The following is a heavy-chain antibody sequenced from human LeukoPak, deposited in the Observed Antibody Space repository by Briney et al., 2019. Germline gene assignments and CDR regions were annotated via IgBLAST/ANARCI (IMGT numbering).Heavy chain of an antibody. Sequence: KPGGSLRLSGVGSGFRFSDYYMSWIRQAPGKGLEWVSYISNDSVDKYYVDSVRGRFTISRDNAKKSMYLQMSGLRVEDTAVYYFARRDWVAGAVRAFDIWGQGTMVTVSS. CDR2: ISNDSVDK. J-gene: IGHJ3*02. D-gene: IGHD3-3*01. CDR1: GFRFSDYY. V-gene: IGHV3-11*04. CDR3: ARRDWVAGAVRAFDI.